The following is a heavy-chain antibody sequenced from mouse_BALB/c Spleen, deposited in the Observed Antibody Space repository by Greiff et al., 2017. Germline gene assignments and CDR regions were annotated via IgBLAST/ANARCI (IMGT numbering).Heavy chain of an antibody. CDR3: ARGDYGKDYAMDY. J-gene: IGHJ4*01. V-gene: IGHV5-17*02. D-gene: IGHD1-1*01. CDR1: GFTFSSFG. CDR2: ISSGSSTI. Sequence: EVHLVESGGGLVQPGGSRKLSCAASGFTFSSFGMHWVRQAPEKGLEWVAYISSGSSTIYYADTVKGRFTISRDNPKNTLFLQMTSLRSEDTAMYYCARGDYGKDYAMDYWGQGTSVTVSS.